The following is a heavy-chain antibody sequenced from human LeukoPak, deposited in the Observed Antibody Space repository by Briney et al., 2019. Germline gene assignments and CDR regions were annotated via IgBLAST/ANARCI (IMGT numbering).Heavy chain of an antibody. CDR1: GGSIRSYY. Sequence: PSETLSLTCTVSGGSIRSYYWTWIRQPPGEGLEWIGCVYYSGGTYYNPSLKSRVTMSLGTSKNQFSLKLSSLTAADTAVYYCASTLGELSLYLDYWGQGTLVTVSS. CDR2: VYYSGGT. D-gene: IGHD3-16*02. V-gene: IGHV4-59*01. CDR3: ASTLGELSLYLDY. J-gene: IGHJ4*02.